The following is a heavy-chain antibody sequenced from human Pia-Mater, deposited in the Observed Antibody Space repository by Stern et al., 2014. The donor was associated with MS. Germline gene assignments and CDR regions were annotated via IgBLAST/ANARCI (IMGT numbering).Heavy chain of an antibody. V-gene: IGHV3-30-3*01. Sequence: VQLXXSGGGVVQPGRSLRLPCVVSGFTFNNYAMHWVRQAPGKGLEWVAVISYYGDNKNYEASVKGRFTISRDNSKNTLXXXMXXXRAEDTAXXXXARSPFDY. CDR1: GFTFNNYA. CDR2: ISYYGDNK. CDR3: ARSPFDY. J-gene: IGHJ4*01.